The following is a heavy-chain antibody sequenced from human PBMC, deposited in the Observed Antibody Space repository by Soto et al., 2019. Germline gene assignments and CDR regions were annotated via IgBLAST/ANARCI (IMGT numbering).Heavy chain of an antibody. CDR3: AKDRAVRAASYYLDY. V-gene: IGHV3-30*18. CDR1: GFTFSSYS. D-gene: IGHD1-26*01. CDR2: IASDSSDK. Sequence: PGGSLRLSCAASGFTFSSYSMNWVRQAPGKGLEWVSVIASDSSDKNFADSVKGRFTISRDNSRDTLYLQMDSLRPDDTALYYCAKDRAVRAASYYLDYWGQGTLVTVSS. J-gene: IGHJ4*02.